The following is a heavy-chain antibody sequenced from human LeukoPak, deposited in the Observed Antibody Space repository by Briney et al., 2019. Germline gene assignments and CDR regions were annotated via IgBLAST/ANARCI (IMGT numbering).Heavy chain of an antibody. CDR3: ARVKGEGAHFDY. CDR2: VYYSGST. CDR1: GDFITAYY. J-gene: IGHJ4*02. V-gene: IGHV4-59*01. Sequence: PSETLSLTCTVSGDFITAYYWSWIRQPPGKGLEWIGYVYYSGSTASTPSLRSRVTMSLEMPKHQFSLNLTSVTAADTAFYHCARVKGEGAHFDYWGQGTLVTVSS. D-gene: IGHD1-26*01.